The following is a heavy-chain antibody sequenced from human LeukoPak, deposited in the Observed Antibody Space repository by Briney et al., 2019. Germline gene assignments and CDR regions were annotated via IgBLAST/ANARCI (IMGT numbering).Heavy chain of an antibody. CDR1: GGSISSYY. Sequence: PSETLSLTCTVSGGSISSYYWSWIRQPAGKGLEWIGRIYTSGSTNYNPSLQSRVTMSVDTSKNQFSLKLSSVTAADTAVYYCARARIVVVPAAPILDVWGQGTTVTVSS. V-gene: IGHV4-4*07. D-gene: IGHD2-2*01. CDR3: ARARIVVVPAAPILDV. J-gene: IGHJ6*02. CDR2: IYTSGST.